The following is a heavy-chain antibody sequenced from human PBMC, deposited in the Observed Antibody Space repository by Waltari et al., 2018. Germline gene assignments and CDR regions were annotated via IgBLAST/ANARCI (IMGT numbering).Heavy chain of an antibody. CDR1: GFTVSSNY. CDR3: ARLTMIVVVIPYYYMDV. D-gene: IGHD3-22*01. J-gene: IGHJ6*03. CDR2: IYSGGST. Sequence: EVQLVETGGGLIQPGGSLRLSCAASGFTVSSNYMSWVRQAPGKGLEWVSVIYSGGSTYYADSVKGRFTISRDNSKNTLYLQMNSLRAEDTAVYYCARLTMIVVVIPYYYMDVWGKGTTVTVSS. V-gene: IGHV3-53*02.